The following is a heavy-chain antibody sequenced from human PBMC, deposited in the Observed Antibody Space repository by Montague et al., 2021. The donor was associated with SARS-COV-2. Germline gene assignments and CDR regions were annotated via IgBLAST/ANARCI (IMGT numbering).Heavy chain of an antibody. Sequence: SETLSLTCSVSGVSISSGSYYWSWVRQPPGKGLEWIGYVYHTGSTNYNPSLKSRVTLSIDTSKYQFSLNLTSVTAADTAVYYCVREKYYFDDSGSKWGQGTLVTV. V-gene: IGHV4-61*01. J-gene: IGHJ4*02. CDR3: VREKYYFDDSGSK. CDR1: GVSISSGSYY. D-gene: IGHD3-22*01. CDR2: VYHTGST.